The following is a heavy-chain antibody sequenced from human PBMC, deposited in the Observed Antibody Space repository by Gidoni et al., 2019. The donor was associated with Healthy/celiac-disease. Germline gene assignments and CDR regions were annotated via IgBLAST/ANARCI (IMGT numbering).Heavy chain of an antibody. CDR3: ATYYDFWSGYSTYYYYYMDV. CDR2: ISSSSSYI. V-gene: IGHV3-21*01. D-gene: IGHD3-3*01. CDR1: GVTFSSYS. J-gene: IGHJ6*03. Sequence: EVQLVESGGGLVKPGGSLRLACAASGVTFSSYSMNGVRQAPGKGLEWVSSISSSSSYIYYADSVKGRFTISRDNAKNSLYLQMNSLRAEDTAVYYCATYYDFWSGYSTYYYYYMDVWGKGTTVTVSS.